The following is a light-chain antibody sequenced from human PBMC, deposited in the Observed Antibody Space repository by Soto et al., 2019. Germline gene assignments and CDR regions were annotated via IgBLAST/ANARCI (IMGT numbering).Light chain of an antibody. Sequence: EIVLTQSTATLSLSPGKRATLSGRDSQSVSNNYVAWYQQTPGQATRLLIYGASNRATGIPDRVSGSGSGTDVTLTISSLEPEDFATYDGQHRSNWPPTVGQGTRLEIK. J-gene: IGKJ5*01. CDR2: GAS. V-gene: IGKV3D-20*02. CDR3: QHRSNWPPT. CDR1: QSVSNNY.